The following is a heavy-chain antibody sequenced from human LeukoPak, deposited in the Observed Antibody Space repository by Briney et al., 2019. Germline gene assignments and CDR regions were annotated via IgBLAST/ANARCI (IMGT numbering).Heavy chain of an antibody. CDR1: GFTFSSYE. CDR3: ARDCSGGYSSSWTYFDY. J-gene: IGHJ4*02. Sequence: GGSLRLSCAASGFTFSSYEMNWVRQAPGKGLEWVSYISSSGSTIYYADSVKGRFTISRDNAKNSLYLQMNSLRAEDTAVYYCARDCSGGYSSSWTYFDYWGQGTLVTVSS. D-gene: IGHD6-13*01. V-gene: IGHV3-48*03. CDR2: ISSSGSTI.